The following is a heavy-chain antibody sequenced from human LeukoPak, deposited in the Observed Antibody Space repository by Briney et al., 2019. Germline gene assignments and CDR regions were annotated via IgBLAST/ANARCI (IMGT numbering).Heavy chain of an antibody. CDR2: ITWNSGSI. CDR1: GLTFYDYA. D-gene: IGHD3-10*01. Sequence: GGSLRLSCAASGLTFYDYAMHWVRQAPGKGPEWVSGITWNSGSIAYADSVKGRFTISRDNTKNSLYLQVNSLRSEDTALYYCAAGAGITRYWGQGTLVTVSS. V-gene: IGHV3-9*01. CDR3: AAGAGITRY. J-gene: IGHJ4*02.